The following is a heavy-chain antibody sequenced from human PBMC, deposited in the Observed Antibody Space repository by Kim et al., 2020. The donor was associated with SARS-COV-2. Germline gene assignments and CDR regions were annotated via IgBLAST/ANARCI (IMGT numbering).Heavy chain of an antibody. V-gene: IGHV3-21*01. J-gene: IGHJ5*02. CDR3: ARGGVATLGFDP. Sequence: YYADSVKGRLTTARDNAKNSLYLQMNSLRAEDTAVYYCARGGVATLGFDPWGQGTLVTVSS. D-gene: IGHD5-12*01.